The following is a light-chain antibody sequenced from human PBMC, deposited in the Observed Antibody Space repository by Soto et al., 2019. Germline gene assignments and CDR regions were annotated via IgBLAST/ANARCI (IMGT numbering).Light chain of an antibody. Sequence: QSALTQPRSVSGSPGQSVTISCTGTSSDVDDYNFVSWYQQHPGTAPKLMIYDVTKRPSGVPARFSGSRSGNTASLTISGLQIEDEADYYCSSYTTSTTPGVVFGGGTKLTVL. J-gene: IGLJ2*01. CDR2: DVT. V-gene: IGLV2-11*01. CDR1: SSDVDDYNF. CDR3: SSYTTSTTPGVV.